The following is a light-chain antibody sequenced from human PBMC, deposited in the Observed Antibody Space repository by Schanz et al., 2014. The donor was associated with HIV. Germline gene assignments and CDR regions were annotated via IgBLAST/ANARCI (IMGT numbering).Light chain of an antibody. J-gene: IGLJ3*02. CDR1: RSNIGRNT. CDR3: CSYAGSYTWV. V-gene: IGLV1-44*01. CDR2: SNN. Sequence: QLVLTQPPSASGTPGQRVTISCSGSRSNIGRNTVNCHHQLPRTAPKLLIYSNNQPPSGVPDRFSGSKSATSASLAITGLQAEDEGDYYCCSYAGSYTWVFGGGTKLTVL.